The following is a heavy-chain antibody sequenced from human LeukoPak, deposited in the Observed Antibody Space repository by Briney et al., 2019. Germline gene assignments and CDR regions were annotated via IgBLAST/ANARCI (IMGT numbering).Heavy chain of an antibody. CDR3: SRAPAHYYDSSDYYYVGESYFDY. D-gene: IGHD3-22*01. CDR1: GFTFSSYG. J-gene: IGHJ4*02. CDR2: IRYDGSNK. Sequence: PGGSLRLSCAASGFTFSSYGMHWVRQAPGKGLEWVAFIRYDGSNKYYADSVKGRFTISRDNSKNTLDLQMNSLRAEDTAVYYCSRAPAHYYDSSDYYYVGESYFDYWGQGTLVTVSS. V-gene: IGHV3-30*02.